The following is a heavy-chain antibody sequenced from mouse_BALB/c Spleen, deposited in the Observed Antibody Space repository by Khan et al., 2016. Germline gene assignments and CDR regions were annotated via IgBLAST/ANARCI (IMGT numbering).Heavy chain of an antibody. J-gene: IGHJ4*01. D-gene: IGHD2-1*01. Sequence: QVQLQQSGAELARPGASVKLSCKASGYTFTSYWMQWVKQRPGQGLEWIGAIYPGDGDTRYTQKFKGKATLTADKSSSTAYMQLSSLASEDSAVYYCARGDDGNYDYAMDYWGQGTAVTLSS. CDR2: IYPGDGDT. CDR3: ARGDDGNYDYAMDY. V-gene: IGHV1-87*01. CDR1: GYTFTSYW.